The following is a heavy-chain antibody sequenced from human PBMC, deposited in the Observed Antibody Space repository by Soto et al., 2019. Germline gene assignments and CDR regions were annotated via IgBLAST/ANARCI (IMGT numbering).Heavy chain of an antibody. CDR2: IYYSGST. D-gene: IGHD4-17*01. J-gene: IGHJ6*03. CDR1: GGSISSSSYY. Sequence: QLQLQESGPGLAKPSETLSLTCIVSGGSISSSSYYWGWIRQPPGKGLVWIGTIYYSGSTSYNPSLKRRVTISVDTSKNQFSLKLTSVTAADTAVYYCASVYGDYYYYMDVWGKGTTVTVSS. V-gene: IGHV4-39*01. CDR3: ASVYGDYYYYMDV.